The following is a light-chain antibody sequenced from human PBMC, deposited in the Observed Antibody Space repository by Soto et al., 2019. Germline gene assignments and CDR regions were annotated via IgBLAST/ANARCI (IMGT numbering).Light chain of an antibody. V-gene: IGKV1-5*01. J-gene: IGKJ4*01. CDR3: QQYDNYPLT. CDR1: QSVRSW. CDR2: DAS. Sequence: DIQMTQSPSTLSASVGDRVTITFRASQSVRSWLAWYQQKPGRAPKFLIYDASSLESGGPSRFRGSGSGTEFTLTISNLQPDDFATYYCQQYDNYPLTLGGGTKVEI.